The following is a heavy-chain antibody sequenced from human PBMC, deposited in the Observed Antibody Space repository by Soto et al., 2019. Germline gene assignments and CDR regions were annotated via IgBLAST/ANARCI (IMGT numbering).Heavy chain of an antibody. V-gene: IGHV4-59*01. Sequence: QVQLQESGPGLVKPSETLSLTCTVSGGSISSYYWSWIRQPPGKGLEWIGYIYYSGSTNYNPSLKSRVTISVDTSKNQFSLKLSSVTAADTAVYYCARAPSSDFWSGYYPHYMDVWGKGTTVTVSS. CDR3: ARAPSSDFWSGYYPHYMDV. D-gene: IGHD3-3*01. J-gene: IGHJ6*03. CDR2: IYYSGST. CDR1: GGSISSYY.